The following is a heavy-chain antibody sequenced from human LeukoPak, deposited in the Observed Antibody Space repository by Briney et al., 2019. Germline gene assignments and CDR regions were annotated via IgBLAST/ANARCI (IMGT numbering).Heavy chain of an antibody. D-gene: IGHD2-15*01. J-gene: IGHJ4*02. CDR2: INHSGST. Sequence: SETLSLTCAVYGGSFSGYYWSWIRQPPGKGLEWIGEINHSGSTNYNPSLKSRVTTSVETSKNQFSLKLSSVTAADTAVYYCARVLYCSGGSCYFIFDYWGQGTLVTVSS. CDR3: ARVLYCSGGSCYFIFDY. V-gene: IGHV4-34*01. CDR1: GGSFSGYY.